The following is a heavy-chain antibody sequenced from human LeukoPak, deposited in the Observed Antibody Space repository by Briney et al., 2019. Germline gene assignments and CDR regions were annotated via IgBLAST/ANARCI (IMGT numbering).Heavy chain of an antibody. D-gene: IGHD3-22*01. V-gene: IGHV4-59*01. CDR1: GGSISSYY. CDR2: IYYSGST. J-gene: IGHJ6*03. Sequence: SETLSLTCTVSGGSISSYYWSWIRQPPGKGLEWIGYIYYSGSTNYNPSLKSRVTISVDTSKNQFSLKLSSVTAADTAVYYCARTNYYDSSGYRYYYYYYYMDVWGKGTTVTVSS. CDR3: ARTNYYDSSGYRYYYYYYYMDV.